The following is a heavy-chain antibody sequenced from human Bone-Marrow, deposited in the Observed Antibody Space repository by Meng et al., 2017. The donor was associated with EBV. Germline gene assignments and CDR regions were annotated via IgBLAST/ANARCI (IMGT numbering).Heavy chain of an antibody. V-gene: IGHV1-18*01. J-gene: IGHJ5*02. D-gene: IGHD3-10*01. Sequence: GMHERGALVEVLCKACGYTVTSYAISAAGQDPLRRLEWMGWISSHHVNTNYAQQPPRTVTMTTATSPITAPMELRSLRSAVTDVYYCVGDSLEFLNGHTWFDPWGQGTLVTVSS. CDR3: VGDSLEFLNGHTWFDP. CDR1: GYTVTSYA. CDR2: ISSHHVNT.